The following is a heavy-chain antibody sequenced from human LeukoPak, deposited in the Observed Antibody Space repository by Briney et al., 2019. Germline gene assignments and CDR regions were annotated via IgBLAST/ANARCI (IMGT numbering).Heavy chain of an antibody. J-gene: IGHJ6*03. V-gene: IGHV3-21*01. Sequence: ETLSLTCTVSGGSISSSSYYWGWIRQAPGKGLEWVSSISSSSSYIYYADSVKGRFTISRDNAKNSLYLQMNSLRAEDTAVYYCARARNYYMDVWGKGTTVTVSS. CDR1: GGSISSSS. CDR2: ISSSSSYI. CDR3: ARARNYYMDV.